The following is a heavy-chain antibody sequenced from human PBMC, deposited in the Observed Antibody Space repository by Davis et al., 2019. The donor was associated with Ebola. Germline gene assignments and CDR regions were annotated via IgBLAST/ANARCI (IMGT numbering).Heavy chain of an antibody. CDR2: IYPGDSDT. D-gene: IGHD3-10*01. Sequence: GGSLRLSCKGSGYSFTTYWIGWVRQMPGKGLEWMGIIYPGDSDTRYSPSFQGQVTISADKSISTAYLQWSSLKASDTAMYYCARRYYYGSGSYVDYWGQGTLVTVSS. V-gene: IGHV5-51*01. CDR1: GYSFTTYW. J-gene: IGHJ4*02. CDR3: ARRYYYGSGSYVDY.